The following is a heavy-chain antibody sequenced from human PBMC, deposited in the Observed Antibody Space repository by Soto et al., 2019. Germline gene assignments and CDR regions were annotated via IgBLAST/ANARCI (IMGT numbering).Heavy chain of an antibody. V-gene: IGHV1-18*04. J-gene: IGHJ4*02. CDR2: ISPNNGNT. Sequence: QVQLVQSGGEVKKPGASVKVSCKASGYTFTSHGITWVRQAPGQGLEWMGWISPNNGNTNYAQRFQGRVTMTTDTSTSTAYMEVRSLRSDDTAVYYCSRGFYYDSRGDHLYYFDYRGQGTLVTVSS. CDR1: GYTFTSHG. D-gene: IGHD3-22*01. CDR3: SRGFYYDSRGDHLYYFDY.